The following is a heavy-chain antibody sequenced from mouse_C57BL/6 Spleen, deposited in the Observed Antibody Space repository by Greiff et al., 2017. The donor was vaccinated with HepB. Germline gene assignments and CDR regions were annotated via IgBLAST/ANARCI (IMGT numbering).Heavy chain of an antibody. CDR1: GFTFSDYG. CDR2: ISSGSSTI. V-gene: IGHV5-17*01. CDR3: ARRVYGSSLYFDY. Sequence: EVMLVESGGGLVKPGGSLKLSCAASGFTFSDYGMHWVRQAPEKGLEWVAYISSGSSTIYYADTVKGRFTISRDNAKNTLFLQMTSLRSEDTAMYYCARRVYGSSLYFDYWGQGTTLTVSS. J-gene: IGHJ2*01. D-gene: IGHD1-1*01.